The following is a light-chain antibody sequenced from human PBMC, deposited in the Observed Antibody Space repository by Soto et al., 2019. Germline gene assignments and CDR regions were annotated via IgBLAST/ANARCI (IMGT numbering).Light chain of an antibody. J-gene: IGKJ1*01. V-gene: IGKV3-11*01. CDR1: HSVSGY. Sequence: EIVLTQSPATLSLSPGGRATLSCRASHSVSGYLAWYQQKPGQAPRILIYDASNRATGIPARFSGSGSGTDFTPAISSIEPDEFAAYHSQQRGHCLWTFGQG. CDR3: QQRGHCLWT. CDR2: DAS.